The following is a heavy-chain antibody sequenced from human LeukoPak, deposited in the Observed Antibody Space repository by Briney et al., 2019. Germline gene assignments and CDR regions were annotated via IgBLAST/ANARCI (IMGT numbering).Heavy chain of an antibody. CDR2: IYGGGTT. D-gene: IGHD5-18*01. J-gene: IGHJ4*02. Sequence: GGSLRLSCAASGFIVSSNYMSWVRQAPGKGLEWVSVIYGGGTTKYADSVKGRFTISRDTSKNTLSLQMNSLRAEDTAVYYCARAYSYGDFDYWGQGTLVTVSS. CDR1: GFIVSSNY. V-gene: IGHV3-53*01. CDR3: ARAYSYGDFDY.